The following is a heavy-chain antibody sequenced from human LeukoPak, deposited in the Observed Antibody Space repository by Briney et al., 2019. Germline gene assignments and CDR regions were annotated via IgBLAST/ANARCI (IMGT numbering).Heavy chain of an antibody. J-gene: IGHJ4*02. CDR2: IYYSGNT. D-gene: IGHD3-22*01. V-gene: IGHV4-39*07. CDR1: AGSISSDSYY. Sequence: PSETLSLTCTVSAGSISSDSYYWGWIRRPPGKGLEWIGTIYYSGNTYYNPSLKSRLTISVDTSKNQFSLKLRSVTAADTALYYCASTSPKYYYESSGYSSLFDNWGQGTLVTVSS. CDR3: ASTSPKYYYESSGYSSLFDN.